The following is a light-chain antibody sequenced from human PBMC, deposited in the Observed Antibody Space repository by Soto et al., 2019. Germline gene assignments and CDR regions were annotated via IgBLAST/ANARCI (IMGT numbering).Light chain of an antibody. CDR2: RTS. J-gene: IGKJ1*01. Sequence: RVTTQSPATLSVSPGERATLSCRASQNVDGDLAWYQQKPGQAPRLLIYRTSTRANGIPARFSGSGSGTEFTLTISSLQSEDFAFYYCQEYNGGSSFGQAAKVEIK. V-gene: IGKV3-15*01. CDR1: QNVDGD. CDR3: QEYNGGSS.